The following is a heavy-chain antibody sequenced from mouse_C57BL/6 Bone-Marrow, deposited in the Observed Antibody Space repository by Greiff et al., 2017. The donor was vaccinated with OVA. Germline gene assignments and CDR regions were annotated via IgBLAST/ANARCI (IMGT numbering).Heavy chain of an antibody. D-gene: IGHD4-1*01. J-gene: IGHJ2*01. CDR1: GFTFSSYA. V-gene: IGHV5-9-1*02. CDR3: RRDSAANRAFDY. CDR2: ISSGGDYI. Sequence: EVKLMESGAGLVKPGGSLKLSCAASGFTFSSYAMSWVRQTPEKSLEWVAYISSGGDYIYYGDTVKGRFTISRDNARNTLYLQMSSLKSEDTAMYYCRRDSAANRAFDYWGQGTTLTVSS.